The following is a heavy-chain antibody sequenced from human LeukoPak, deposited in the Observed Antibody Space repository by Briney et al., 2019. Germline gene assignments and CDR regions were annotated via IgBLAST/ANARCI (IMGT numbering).Heavy chain of an antibody. Sequence: SETLSLTCTVSGASVSSNGYYWNWIRQPPGKGLEWIGYIVNRGSTNYNPSLKSRVTISVDTSNNQFSLRLNSVTAADTAVYFCALLQAYRPLDYGGQGTLVTVSS. CDR1: GASVSSNGYY. J-gene: IGHJ4*02. CDR2: IVNRGST. V-gene: IGHV4-61*08. D-gene: IGHD2/OR15-2a*01. CDR3: ALLQAYRPLDY.